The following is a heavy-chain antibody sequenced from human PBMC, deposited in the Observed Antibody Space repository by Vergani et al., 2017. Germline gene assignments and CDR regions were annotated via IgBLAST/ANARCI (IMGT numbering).Heavy chain of an antibody. V-gene: IGHV7-4-1*02. CDR1: GYTFTSYA. D-gene: IGHD6-19*01. Sequence: QVQLVQSGAEVKKPGASVKVSCKASGYTFTSYAMHWVRQAPGQGLEWMGWINTNTGNPTYAQGFTGRFVFSLDTSVSTAYLQISSLKAEDTAVYYCARDHDSSGWSNQPPFDYWGQGTLVTVSS. CDR3: ARDHDSSGWSNQPPFDY. CDR2: INTNTGNP. J-gene: IGHJ4*02.